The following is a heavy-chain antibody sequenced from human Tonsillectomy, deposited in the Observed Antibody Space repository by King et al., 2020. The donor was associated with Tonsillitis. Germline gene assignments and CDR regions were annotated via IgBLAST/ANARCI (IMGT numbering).Heavy chain of an antibody. D-gene: IGHD3-16*01. CDR2: ISYDGRNK. CDR3: AKDLGDLAVDGDFDS. V-gene: IGHV3-30*18. CDR1: GFTFSSYA. Sequence: VQLVESGGGVVQPGRSLRLSCAASGFTFSSYAMHWVRQAPGKGLEWVAVISYDGRNKFCADSVKGRVTISRDNSKNTLYLEMNSLGGEDTAVYYCAKDLGDLAVDGDFDSWGQGTLVTVSS. J-gene: IGHJ4*02.